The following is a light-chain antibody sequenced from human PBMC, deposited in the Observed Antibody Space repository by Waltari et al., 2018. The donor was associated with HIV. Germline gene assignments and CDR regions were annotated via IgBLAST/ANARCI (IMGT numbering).Light chain of an antibody. CDR3: QQYNTYSFI. CDR2: KAS. V-gene: IGKV1-5*03. CDR1: QSISDW. J-gene: IGKJ3*01. Sequence: DIQMTQSPSTLSASVGDRVTITCRASQSISDWLAWYQQKTGKAPKLLIYKASSVESGVPSRFSGSGSGTEFTLSISSLQPDDFATYYCQQYNTYSFIFGPGTKVDIK.